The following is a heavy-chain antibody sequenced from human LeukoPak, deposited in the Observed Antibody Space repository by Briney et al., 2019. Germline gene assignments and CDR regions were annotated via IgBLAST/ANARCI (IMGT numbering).Heavy chain of an antibody. V-gene: IGHV3-53*01. Sequence: GGSLRLSCAASGFTVSNNFMSWVRQAPGKGLEWVSVIYSGDSTYYADSVKGRFNISRDNSKNTLYLQMNSLSAEDTAVYYCARWSDSSGYHNWFDPWGQGTLVTVSS. D-gene: IGHD3-22*01. CDR3: ARWSDSSGYHNWFDP. CDR2: IYSGDST. CDR1: GFTVSNNF. J-gene: IGHJ5*02.